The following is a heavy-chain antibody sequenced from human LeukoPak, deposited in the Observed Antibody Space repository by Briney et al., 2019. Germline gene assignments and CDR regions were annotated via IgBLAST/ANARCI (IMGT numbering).Heavy chain of an antibody. V-gene: IGHV1-2*02. CDR2: INPNSGGT. CDR3: ARESAGITMVRGVIPWFDP. CDR1: GYTFTGYY. D-gene: IGHD3-10*01. J-gene: IGHJ5*02. Sequence: ASVKVSCKASGYTFTGYYMHWVRQAPGQGLEWMGWINPNSGGTNYAQKFQGRVTMTRDTSISTAYMELSRLRSDDTAAYYCARESAGITMVRGVIPWFDPWGQGTLVTVSS.